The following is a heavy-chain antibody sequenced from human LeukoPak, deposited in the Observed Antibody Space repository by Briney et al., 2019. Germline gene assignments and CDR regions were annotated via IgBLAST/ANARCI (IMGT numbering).Heavy chain of an antibody. J-gene: IGHJ6*03. D-gene: IGHD5-18*01. Sequence: GGSLRLSCAASEFTFSSYWMSWVRQAPGKGLEWVANIKQDGSEKYYVDSVKGRFTISRDNAKNSLYLQMNSLRAEDTAVYYCARRGSYRHYYYYMDVWGKGTTVTVSS. CDR2: IKQDGSEK. CDR3: ARRGSYRHYYYYMDV. CDR1: EFTFSSYW. V-gene: IGHV3-7*01.